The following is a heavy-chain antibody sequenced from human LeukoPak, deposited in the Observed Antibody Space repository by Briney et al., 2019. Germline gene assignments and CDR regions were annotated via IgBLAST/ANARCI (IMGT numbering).Heavy chain of an antibody. CDR3: ARAGSLPAAIDFDY. CDR2: ISAYNGYT. J-gene: IGHJ4*02. Sequence: ASVKVSCKASGYIFNSYGISWVRQAPGQGLEWMGWISAYNGYTNYAQKLQGRVTMTTDTSTSTARMELRSLRSDDTAVYYCARAGSLPAAIDFDYWGQGTLVTVSS. V-gene: IGHV1-18*01. D-gene: IGHD2-2*01. CDR1: GYIFNSYG.